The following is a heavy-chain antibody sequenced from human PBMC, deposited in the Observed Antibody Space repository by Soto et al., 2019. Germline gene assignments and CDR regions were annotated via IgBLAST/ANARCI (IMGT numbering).Heavy chain of an antibody. J-gene: IGHJ6*03. CDR3: TTEEKVLRFLEWLREDYYYYMDV. Sequence: GGSLRLSCAAFGFTFSNAWMSWVRQAPGKGLEWVGRIKSKTDGGTTDYAAPVKGRFTISRDDSKNTLYLQMNSLKTEDTAVYYCTTEEKVLRFLEWLREDYYYYMDVWGKGTTVTVSS. CDR2: IKSKTDGGTT. CDR1: GFTFSNAW. D-gene: IGHD3-3*01. V-gene: IGHV3-15*01.